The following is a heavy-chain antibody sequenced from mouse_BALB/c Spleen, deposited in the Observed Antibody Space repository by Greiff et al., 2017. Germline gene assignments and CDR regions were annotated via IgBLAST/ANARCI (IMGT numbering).Heavy chain of an antibody. D-gene: IGHD1-1*01. CDR1: GYSITSGYY. V-gene: IGHV3-6*02. CDR3: VLTTVVPYYFDY. Sequence: EVKLVESGPGLVKPSQSLSLTCSVTGYSITSGYYWNWIRQFPGNKLEWMGYISYDGSNNYNPSLKNRISITRDTSKNQFFLKLNSVTTEDTATYYCVLTTVVPYYFDYWGQGTTLTVSS. CDR2: ISYDGSN. J-gene: IGHJ2*01.